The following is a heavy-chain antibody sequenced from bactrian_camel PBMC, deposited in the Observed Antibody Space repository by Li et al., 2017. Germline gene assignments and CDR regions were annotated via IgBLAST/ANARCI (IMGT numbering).Heavy chain of an antibody. V-gene: IGHV3-1*01. D-gene: IGHD3*01. J-gene: IGHJ4*01. CDR1: GFTFDDYA. CDR3: AAEYPYGVIPGTGPDCTRGWTY. CDR2: ISWRGDHT. Sequence: VQLVESGGGLVQPGGSLRLSCAASGFTFDDYAMSWVRQATGKGLEWVSAISWRGDHTTYADSVKGRFTISQDNAKNTMYLQMNSLKPEDTAVYYCAAEYPYGVIPGTGPDCTRGWTYWGQGTQVTVS.